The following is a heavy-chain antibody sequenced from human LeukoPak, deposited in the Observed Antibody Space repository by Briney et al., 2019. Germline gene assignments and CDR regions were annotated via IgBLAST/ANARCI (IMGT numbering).Heavy chain of an antibody. J-gene: IGHJ4*02. CDR1: GGSINNYY. CDR2: SYYSGST. Sequence: SETLSLTCTVSGGSINNYYWSWIRQPPGKGLEWIGYSYYSGSTNYNPSLKSRVTISVDTSKNQFSLKLKSVTAADTAVYYCARYYCSGGICYHFDYWGQGTLVTVSS. CDR3: ARYYCSGGICYHFDY. V-gene: IGHV4-59*01. D-gene: IGHD2-15*01.